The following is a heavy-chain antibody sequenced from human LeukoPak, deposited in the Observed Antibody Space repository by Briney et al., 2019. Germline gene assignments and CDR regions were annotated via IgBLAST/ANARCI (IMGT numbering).Heavy chain of an antibody. V-gene: IGHV3-23*01. Sequence: GGSLRLSCAASGFTFRTYSMNWVRQAPGKGLEWVSAISGSGGSTYYADSVKGRFTISRDNSKNTLYLQMNSLRAEDTAVYYCAKVNVVATIYLDYWGQGTLVTVSS. CDR1: GFTFRTYS. D-gene: IGHD5-12*01. CDR3: AKVNVVATIYLDY. J-gene: IGHJ4*02. CDR2: ISGSGGST.